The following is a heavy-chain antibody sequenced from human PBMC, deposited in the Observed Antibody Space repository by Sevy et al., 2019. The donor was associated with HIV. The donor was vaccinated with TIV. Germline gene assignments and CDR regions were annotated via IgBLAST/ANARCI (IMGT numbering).Heavy chain of an antibody. CDR3: HGDYDSSQLASYYYYGMDV. CDR1: GFTFSSYA. V-gene: IGHV3-23*01. Sequence: GGSLRLSCAASGFTFSSYAMSWVRQAPGKGLEWVSTIRGSGSSTYYADSVKGRFTISRDNSKNTLYLQMNSLRAEDTAVYYCHGDYDSSQLASYYYYGMDVWGQGTTVTVSS. CDR2: IRGSGSST. D-gene: IGHD3-22*01. J-gene: IGHJ6*02.